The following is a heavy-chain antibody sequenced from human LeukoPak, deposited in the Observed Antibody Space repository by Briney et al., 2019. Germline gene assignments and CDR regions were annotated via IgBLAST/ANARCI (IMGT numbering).Heavy chain of an antibody. D-gene: IGHD2-15*01. J-gene: IGHJ4*02. V-gene: IGHV3-15*01. CDR3: TADMPASSRAADY. CDR2: IKTKADSATT. Sequence: GGSLRLSCAASGFTFSDAWMSWVRQAPGMGLEWVGRIKTKADSATTDYAAPVKGRFTISRDDSKTTLYLQINSLKTEDTAVYYCTADMPASSRAADYWGQGTLVTVSS. CDR1: GFTFSDAW.